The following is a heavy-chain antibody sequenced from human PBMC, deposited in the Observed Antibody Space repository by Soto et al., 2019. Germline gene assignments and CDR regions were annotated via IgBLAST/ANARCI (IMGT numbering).Heavy chain of an antibody. CDR3: ARQGRLRIVPFDY. Sequence: PSETLSLTCAVYGGSFSDYYWSWIRQPPGKGLEWIGEINHSGSTNYNPSLESRVTISVDSSKNQFSLNLSSVTAADTAVYYCARQGRLRIVPFDYWGQGTLVTVSS. CDR1: GGSFSDYY. V-gene: IGHV4-34*01. D-gene: IGHD3-16*01. CDR2: INHSGST. J-gene: IGHJ4*02.